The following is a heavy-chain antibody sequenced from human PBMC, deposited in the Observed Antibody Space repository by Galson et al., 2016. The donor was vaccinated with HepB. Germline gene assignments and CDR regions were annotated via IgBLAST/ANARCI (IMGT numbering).Heavy chain of an antibody. V-gene: IGHV4-39*01. CDR1: GDYLLSSSYY. Sequence: SETLSLTCAVSGDYLLSSSYYWGWIRQPPGKGLEWIATVYYTGTTYYNPSLYSRISTSVDTSKNQFSLRLTSVTAADTAVYYCARTHYDFWSGTNYNFFDPWGQGSLVTVSS. D-gene: IGHD3-3*01. J-gene: IGHJ5*02. CDR2: VYYTGTT. CDR3: ARTHYDFWSGTNYNFFDP.